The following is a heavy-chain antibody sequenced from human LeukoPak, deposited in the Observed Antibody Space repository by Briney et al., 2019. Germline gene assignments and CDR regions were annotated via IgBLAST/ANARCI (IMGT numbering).Heavy chain of an antibody. J-gene: IGHJ4*02. Sequence: PGRSLRLSCAASGFTFRNFSMNWVRQAPGKGLEWVALISYDGNNQYYADSVKGRFTISRDNSKHTLYLQMNSLTAEDTAVYYCARGHDRLGYFQYYFDYWGQGDLVTVAA. V-gene: IGHV3-30*01. CDR1: GFTFRNFS. D-gene: IGHD3-22*01. CDR3: ARGHDRLGYFQYYFDY. CDR2: ISYDGNNQ.